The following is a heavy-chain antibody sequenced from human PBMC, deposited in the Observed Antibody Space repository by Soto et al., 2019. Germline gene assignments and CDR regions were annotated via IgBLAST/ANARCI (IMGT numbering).Heavy chain of an antibody. CDR3: AKSTGGTANGLDV. Sequence: EVQLVESGGDLVQPGRSLRLSCAASGFSFGDYAMHWVRQAPGKGLEWVSGMSWKSGSIGYADSVKGRFTISRDNAKNSLYLRMTTLRAEDTALYYCAKSTGGTANGLDVWGQGTTVTVSS. V-gene: IGHV3-9*01. D-gene: IGHD2-8*02. CDR1: GFSFGDYA. CDR2: MSWKSGSI. J-gene: IGHJ6*02.